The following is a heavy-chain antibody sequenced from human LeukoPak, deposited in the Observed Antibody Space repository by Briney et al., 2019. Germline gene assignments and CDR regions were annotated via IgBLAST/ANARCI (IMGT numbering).Heavy chain of an antibody. CDR3: AKEGYLNYYYYGMDV. CDR2: ISYDGSNK. V-gene: IGHV3-30*18. CDR1: GFTFSSYG. Sequence: PGGSLRLSCAASGFTFSSYGMHWVRQAPGKGLEWVAVISYDGSNKYYADSVKGRFTISRDNSKNTLYLQMNSLRAEDTAVYYCAKEGYLNYYYYGMDVWGQGTTVTVSS. D-gene: IGHD5-12*01. J-gene: IGHJ6*02.